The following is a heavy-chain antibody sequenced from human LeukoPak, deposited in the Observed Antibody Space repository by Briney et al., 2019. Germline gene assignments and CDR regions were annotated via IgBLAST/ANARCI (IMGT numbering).Heavy chain of an antibody. D-gene: IGHD2-2*02. CDR2: IYYSGST. J-gene: IGHJ6*04. CDR1: GGSISSYY. V-gene: IGHV4-59*01. Sequence: SETLSLTCTVSGGSISSYYWSWIRQPPGKGLEWIGYIYYSGSTNYNPSLKSRVTISVDTSKNQFSLKLSSVTAADTAVYYCARQPGYCSSTSCYKVDVWGKGTTVTISS. CDR3: ARQPGYCSSTSCYKVDV.